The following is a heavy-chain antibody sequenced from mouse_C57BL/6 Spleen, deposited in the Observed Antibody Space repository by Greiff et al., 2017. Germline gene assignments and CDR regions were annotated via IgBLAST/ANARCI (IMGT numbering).Heavy chain of an antibody. CDR3: ARFHYGSSYSFDY. J-gene: IGHJ2*01. V-gene: IGHV1-64*01. D-gene: IGHD1-1*01. Sequence: VQLQQPGAELVKPGASVKLSCKASGYTFTSYWMHWVKQRPGQGLEWIGMIHPNSGSTNYNEKFKSKATLTVDKSSSTAYMQLSSLTSEDSAVYYCARFHYGSSYSFDYWGQGTTLTVSS. CDR1: GYTFTSYW. CDR2: IHPNSGST.